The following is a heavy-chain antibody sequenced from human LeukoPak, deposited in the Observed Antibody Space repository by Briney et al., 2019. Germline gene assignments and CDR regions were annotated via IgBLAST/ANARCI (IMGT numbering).Heavy chain of an antibody. CDR3: ARESGYCTNGICAFDP. CDR1: GYTFTDYY. Sequence: ASVKVSCKASGYTFTDYYIHWVRQAPGQELEWMGWINPNSGGTDYTQKFQGRVTMTRDTSISTAYMEVSRLRSDDTAVYYCARESGYCTNGICAFDPWGQGTLVTVSS. D-gene: IGHD2-8*01. J-gene: IGHJ5*02. CDR2: INPNSGGT. V-gene: IGHV1-2*02.